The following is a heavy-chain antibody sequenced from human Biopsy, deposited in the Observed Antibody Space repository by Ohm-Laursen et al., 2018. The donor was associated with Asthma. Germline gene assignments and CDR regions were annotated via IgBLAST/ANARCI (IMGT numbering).Heavy chain of an antibody. J-gene: IGHJ6*02. CDR3: ARCRVGYSSGWSLLLKKIYYSGMDV. D-gene: IGHD6-19*01. V-gene: IGHV1-69*13. CDR1: GGTFSNFA. Sequence: PVKVSCKAPGGTFSNFAISWVRQAPGQGLEWLGGIMTVFGTTNYAQKFQGRVTITADESTSTAYMEVTSLRSEDTAIYYCARCRVGYSSGWSLLLKKIYYSGMDVWGQGTAVTVSS. CDR2: IMTVFGTT.